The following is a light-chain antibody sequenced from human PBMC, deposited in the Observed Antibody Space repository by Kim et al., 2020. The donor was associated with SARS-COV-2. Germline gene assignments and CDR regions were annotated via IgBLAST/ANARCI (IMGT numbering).Light chain of an antibody. J-gene: IGLJ3*02. CDR2: KDS. CDR3: YSAADNSLV. V-gene: IGLV3-27*01. CDR1: VLAKKY. Sequence: SYELTQPSSVSLSPGQTARITCSGDVLAKKYARWFQQKPGQAPVLVIYKDSERPSGIPERFSGSSSGTTVTLTISGAQVEDEADYYCYSAADNSLVFGGGTKLTVL.